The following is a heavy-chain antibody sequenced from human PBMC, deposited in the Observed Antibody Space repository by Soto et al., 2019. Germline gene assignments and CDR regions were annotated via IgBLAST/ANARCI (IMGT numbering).Heavy chain of an antibody. CDR3: AKDKGGRYCSRTSCLYSFDY. V-gene: IGHV3-23*01. CDR1: GFTFSTYA. J-gene: IGHJ4*02. D-gene: IGHD2-2*01. Sequence: GGSLRLSCTASGFTFSTYAMSWVRQAPGKGLEWVSTISDSGSTYYADSVKGRFTISRDNSKNTLYLEMNSLRAEDTAAYYCAKDKGGRYCSRTSCLYSFDYWGQGTLVTVSS. CDR2: ISDSGST.